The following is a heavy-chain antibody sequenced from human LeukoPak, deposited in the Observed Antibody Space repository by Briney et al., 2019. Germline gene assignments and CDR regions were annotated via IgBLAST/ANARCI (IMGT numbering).Heavy chain of an antibody. CDR1: GVSISSGNYY. CDR2: IFHTGST. V-gene: IGHV4-31*02. D-gene: IGHD2-8*01. CDR3: ARDMVGAQDAFFT. J-gene: IGHJ3*02. Sequence: SQTLSLTCSVSGVSISSGNYYWTWIRQHPGKGLEWIGYIFHTGSTYYSPSLKSRLTISVDTSKNHFSLTLTSVTAADTAVYYCARDMVGAQDAFFTWGQGTMVTVSS.